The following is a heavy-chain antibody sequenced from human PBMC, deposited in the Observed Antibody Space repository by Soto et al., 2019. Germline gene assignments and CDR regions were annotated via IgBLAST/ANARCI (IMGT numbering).Heavy chain of an antibody. J-gene: IGHJ5*02. Sequence: GGSLRLSCAASGCTFSSYAMSWVRQAPGKGLEWVSAISGSGGSTYYADSVKGRFTISRDNSKNTLYLQMNSLRAEDTAVYYCAKESEYYYDSSGYYLPGGFDPWGQGTLVTVSS. V-gene: IGHV3-23*01. CDR3: AKESEYYYDSSGYYLPGGFDP. CDR2: ISGSGGST. D-gene: IGHD3-22*01. CDR1: GCTFSSYA.